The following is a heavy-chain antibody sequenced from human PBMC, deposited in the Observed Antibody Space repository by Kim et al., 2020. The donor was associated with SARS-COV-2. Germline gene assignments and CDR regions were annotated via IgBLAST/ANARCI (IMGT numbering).Heavy chain of an antibody. V-gene: IGHV3-11*01. CDR3: VREPNY. Sequence: GSSIKHADSVSRRFTISRDNAKKSLSLQMNSLTPEDTAVYYCVREPNYWGQGTLVTVSS. CDR2: GSSI. J-gene: IGHJ4*02.